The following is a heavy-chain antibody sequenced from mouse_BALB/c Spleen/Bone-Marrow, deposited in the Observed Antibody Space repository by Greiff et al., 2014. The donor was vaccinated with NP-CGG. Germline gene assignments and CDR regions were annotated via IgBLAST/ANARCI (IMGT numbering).Heavy chain of an antibody. Sequence: VQLQQSGPELVRPGVSVKISCKGSGYTFTDYAMHWVKQSHAKSLEWIGVISTYSGNTNYNQKFKGKATMTVDKSSSTAYMELAILTSEDSAIYYCASAGYGSSYDWFAYWGQGTLVTVSA. CDR3: ASAGYGSSYDWFAY. V-gene: IGHV1-67*01. J-gene: IGHJ3*01. D-gene: IGHD1-1*01. CDR1: GYTFTDYA. CDR2: ISTYSGNT.